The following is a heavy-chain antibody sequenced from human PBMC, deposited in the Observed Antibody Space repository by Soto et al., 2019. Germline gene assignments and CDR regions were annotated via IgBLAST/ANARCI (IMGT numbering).Heavy chain of an antibody. CDR3: AKDGHDYGDYSYWYFDL. D-gene: IGHD4-17*01. J-gene: IGHJ2*01. Sequence: QVQLVESGGGVVQPGRSLRLSCAASGFTFSSYGMHWVRQAPGKGLEWVAVISYDGSKKYYADSVKGRFTISRDNSKNTLYLQMNSLRAEDTAVYYCAKDGHDYGDYSYWYFDLWGRGTLVTVSS. V-gene: IGHV3-30*18. CDR2: ISYDGSKK. CDR1: GFTFSSYG.